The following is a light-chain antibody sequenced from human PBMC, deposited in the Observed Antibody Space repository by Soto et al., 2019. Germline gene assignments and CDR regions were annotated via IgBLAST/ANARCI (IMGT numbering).Light chain of an antibody. CDR1: QSVSNK. CDR3: QQYNNWPPWT. CDR2: GAS. J-gene: IGKJ1*01. Sequence: EIVMTQSPATLSVSPGERATLSCRASQSVSNKLAWYQQKPGQPPRLLIYGASTRATGIPARFSGSGSETEFTLTISSLQSEDFAVYYCQQYNNWPPWTFGQGTKVEIK. V-gene: IGKV3-15*01.